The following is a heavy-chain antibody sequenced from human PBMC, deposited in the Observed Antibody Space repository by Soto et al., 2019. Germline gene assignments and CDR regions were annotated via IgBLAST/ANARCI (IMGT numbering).Heavy chain of an antibody. V-gene: IGHV3-53*01. Sequence: GGSLRLSCAASGFTVSSNYMSWVRQAPGKGLEWVSVIYSGGSTYYADSVKGRFTISRDNSKNTLYLQMNSLRAEDTAVYYCVVEMATIFPGPEPMDVWGQGTTVTVSS. CDR3: VVEMATIFPGPEPMDV. D-gene: IGHD5-12*01. J-gene: IGHJ6*02. CDR2: IYSGGST. CDR1: GFTVSSNY.